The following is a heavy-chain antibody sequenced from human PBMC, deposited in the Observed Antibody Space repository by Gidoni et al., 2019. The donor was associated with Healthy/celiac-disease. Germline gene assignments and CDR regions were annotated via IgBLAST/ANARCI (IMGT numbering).Heavy chain of an antibody. CDR3: AREMYYYDSSGYYYGVGNYYYYGMDV. D-gene: IGHD3-22*01. V-gene: IGHV3-48*02. CDR1: GFTFSSYR. CDR2: ISSSSSTI. J-gene: IGHJ6*01. Sequence: EVQLVESGGGLVQPGGSLRLSCAASGFTFSSYRMNWVRQAPGKGLEWVSYISSSSSTIYYADSVKGRFTISRDNAKNSLYLQMNSLRDEDTAVYYCAREMYYYDSSGYYYGVGNYYYYGMDVWGQGTTVTVSS.